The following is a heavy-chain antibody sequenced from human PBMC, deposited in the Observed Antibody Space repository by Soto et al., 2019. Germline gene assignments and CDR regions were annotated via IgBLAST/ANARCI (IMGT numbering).Heavy chain of an antibody. CDR2: ISGSGGST. Sequence: EVQLLESGGGLVQPGGSLRLSCAASGFTFSSYAMSWVRQAPGKGLEWVSAISGSGGSTYYADSVKGRFTISRVNSKNSLYLQMTSLRAEDTAVYYCAKVPSVDKAPWGQGTLVIVSS. V-gene: IGHV3-23*01. J-gene: IGHJ5*02. CDR1: GFTFSSYA. D-gene: IGHD5-18*01. CDR3: AKVPSVDKAP.